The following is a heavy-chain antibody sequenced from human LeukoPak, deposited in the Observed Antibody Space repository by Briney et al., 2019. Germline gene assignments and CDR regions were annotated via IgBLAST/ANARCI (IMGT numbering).Heavy chain of an antibody. CDR1: GGSISSSSYY. Sequence: SETLSLTCTVSGGSISSSSYYWGWIRQPPGKGLEWIGSIYYSGSTYYNPSLKSRVTISVDTSKNQFSLKLSSVTAADTAVYYCARSFIAAVGTFDYWGQGTLVTVSS. CDR2: IYYSGST. V-gene: IGHV4-39*07. J-gene: IGHJ4*02. D-gene: IGHD6-13*01. CDR3: ARSFIAAVGTFDY.